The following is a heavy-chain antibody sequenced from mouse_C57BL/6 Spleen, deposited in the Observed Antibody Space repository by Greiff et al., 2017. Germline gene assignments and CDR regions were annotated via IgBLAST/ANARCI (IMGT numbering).Heavy chain of an antibody. Sequence: VQLQQPGAELVKPGASVKLSCKASGYTFTSYWMHWVKQRPGQGLEWIGMIHPNSGSTNYNEKFKSKATLTVDKSSSTAYMQLSSLTSEDSAVYYWASPYYGKGDWYFDVWGTGTPVTGSS. CDR3: ASPYYGKGDWYFDV. V-gene: IGHV1-64*01. D-gene: IGHD1-1*01. CDR1: GYTFTSYW. CDR2: IHPNSGST. J-gene: IGHJ1*03.